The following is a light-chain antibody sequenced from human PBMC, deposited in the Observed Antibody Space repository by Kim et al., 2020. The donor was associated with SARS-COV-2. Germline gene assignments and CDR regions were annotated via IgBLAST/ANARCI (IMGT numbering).Light chain of an antibody. CDR3: QQYNSWYT. V-gene: IGKV3-15*01. CDR1: QNVVTN. CDR2: GAS. J-gene: IGKJ2*01. Sequence: LAVSPGDTATRCCRASQNVVTNVAWFQLKTGQAPRLLIYGASTRAAGTPARFSGSGSGTEFTLTINSVQSEDFALYSCQQYNSWYTFGQGTKLEIK.